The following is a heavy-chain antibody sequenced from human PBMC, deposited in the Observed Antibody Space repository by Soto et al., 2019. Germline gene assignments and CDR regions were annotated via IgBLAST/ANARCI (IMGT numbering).Heavy chain of an antibody. D-gene: IGHD3-3*01. CDR2: IIPIFGTA. J-gene: IGHJ4*02. V-gene: IGHV1-69*06. CDR3: TRDRYPYYDFWSGYYRCFDY. Sequence: SVKVSCKASGGTFSSYAISWVRQAPGQGLEWMGGIIPIFGTASYAQKFQGRVTITADKSTSTAYMELSSLRSEDTAVYYCTRDRYPYYDFWSGYYRCFDYWGQGTLVTVSS. CDR1: GGTFSSYA.